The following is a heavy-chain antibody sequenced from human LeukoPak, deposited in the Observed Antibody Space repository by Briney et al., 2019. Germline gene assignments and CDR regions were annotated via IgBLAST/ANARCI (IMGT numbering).Heavy chain of an antibody. CDR2: IIPIFGTA. CDR1: GGTFSSYA. V-gene: IGHV1-69*13. J-gene: IGHJ3*02. CDR3: ARGTRITIFGVVPDDAFDI. Sequence: SVKVSCKASGGTFSSYAISWVRQAPGQGLEWMGGIIPIFGTANYAQKFQGRVTITADESTSTAYTELSSLRSEDTAVYYCARGTRITIFGVVPDDAFDIWGQGTMVTVSS. D-gene: IGHD3-3*01.